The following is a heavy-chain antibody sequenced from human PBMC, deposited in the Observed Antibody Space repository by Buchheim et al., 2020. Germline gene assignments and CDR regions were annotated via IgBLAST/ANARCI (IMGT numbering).Heavy chain of an antibody. CDR1: GFTFTTYG. J-gene: IGHJ6*02. V-gene: IGHV3-33*01. Sequence: QVQVVESGGGVVQPGRSLRLSCAASGFTFTTYGMHWVRQPPGKGLEWVALTWYDGSNQYYADAVKGRFTISRDNSKNTLYLQMNSLRAEDTAVYYCARRFPFSGWFSDYYYGMDVWGQGTT. D-gene: IGHD6-19*01. CDR2: TWYDGSNQ. CDR3: ARRFPFSGWFSDYYYGMDV.